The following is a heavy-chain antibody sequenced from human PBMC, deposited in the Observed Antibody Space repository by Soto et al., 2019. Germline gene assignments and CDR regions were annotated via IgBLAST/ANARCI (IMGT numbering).Heavy chain of an antibody. V-gene: IGHV4-59*01. CDR1: GGSISSYY. CDR2: IYYSGGT. Sequence: SETLSLTCTVSGGSISSYYWSWIRQPPGKGLEWIGYIYYSGGTNYNPSLKSRVTISVDTSKNQFSLKLSSVTAADTAVYYCARASYDFWSGYLNWFDPWGQGTLVTVSS. J-gene: IGHJ5*02. CDR3: ARASYDFWSGYLNWFDP. D-gene: IGHD3-3*01.